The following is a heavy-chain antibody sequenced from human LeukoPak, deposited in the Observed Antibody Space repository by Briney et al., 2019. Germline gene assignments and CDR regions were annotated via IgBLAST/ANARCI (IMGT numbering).Heavy chain of an antibody. CDR2: ISWNSGTI. J-gene: IGHJ4*02. D-gene: IGHD3-22*01. CDR3: AKDRAQYYDNSGFTFDY. Sequence: PGGSLRLSCAASGFRFDDSAMHWVRQAPGKGLEWVSGISWNSGTIAYADSVKGRFTISRDNGKNSLYLQMNSLRAVDTALYYCAKDRAQYYDNSGFTFDYWGQGTLATVSS. V-gene: IGHV3-9*01. CDR1: GFRFDDSA.